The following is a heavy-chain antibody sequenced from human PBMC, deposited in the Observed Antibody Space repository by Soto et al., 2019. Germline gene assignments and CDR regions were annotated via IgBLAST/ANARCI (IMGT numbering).Heavy chain of an antibody. Sequence: PSETLSLTCTVSGGSISSGGSYWGWIRQPPGKGLEWIGYIYYSGNTYFNPSLKSRVTLSVDTSKNQFSLNLSFVTAADTAVYYCARYCSTTRCPFDYWGQGTLVTVSS. CDR1: GGSISSGGSY. D-gene: IGHD2-2*01. J-gene: IGHJ4*02. CDR2: IYYSGNT. CDR3: ARYCSTTRCPFDY. V-gene: IGHV4-30-4*01.